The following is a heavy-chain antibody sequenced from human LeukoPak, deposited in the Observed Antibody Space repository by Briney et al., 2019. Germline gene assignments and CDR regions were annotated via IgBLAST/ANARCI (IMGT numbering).Heavy chain of an antibody. D-gene: IGHD6-19*01. J-gene: IGHJ4*02. Sequence: GGSLRLSCAASGHTFSSYWMHWVRQAPGKGLVWVSRINSDGSSTSYADSVKGRFTISRDNAKNTLYLQMNSLRAEDTAVYYCARVSGLVGFDLWGQGTLVTVSS. V-gene: IGHV3-74*01. CDR3: ARVSGLVGFDL. CDR2: INSDGSST. CDR1: GHTFSSYW.